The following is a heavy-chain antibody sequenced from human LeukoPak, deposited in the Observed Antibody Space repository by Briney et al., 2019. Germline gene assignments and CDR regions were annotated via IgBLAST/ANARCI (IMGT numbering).Heavy chain of an antibody. D-gene: IGHD6-19*01. V-gene: IGHV3-48*03. CDR1: GFTFSSYE. Sequence: GGSLRLSCAASGFTFSSYEMSWVRQAPGKGLEWVSYISSSGSTIYYADSVKGRFTISRDNAKNSLYLQMNSLRAEDTAVYYCAREGPVSSGWYYYYYMDVWGKGTTVTISS. CDR2: ISSSGSTI. CDR3: AREGPVSSGWYYYYYMDV. J-gene: IGHJ6*03.